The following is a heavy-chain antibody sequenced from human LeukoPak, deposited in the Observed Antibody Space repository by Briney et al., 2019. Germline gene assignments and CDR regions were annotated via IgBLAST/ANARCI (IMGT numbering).Heavy chain of an antibody. CDR2: IHHTGST. CDR1: GYSISSGDF. D-gene: IGHD1-26*01. V-gene: IGHV4-38-2*02. J-gene: IGHJ4*02. Sequence: SETLSLTCTVSGYSISSGDFWGWIRQPPGRGLEWIGSIHHTGSTFYTPSLKSLVTISLDTSKNQSSLRLSSVTAPDTAVYYCARLLYSGSYYFDYWGQGTPVTVSS. CDR3: ARLLYSGSYYFDY.